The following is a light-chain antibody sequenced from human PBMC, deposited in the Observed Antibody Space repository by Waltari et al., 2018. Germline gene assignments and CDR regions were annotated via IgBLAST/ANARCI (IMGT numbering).Light chain of an antibody. Sequence: QSALTQPRSVSGSPGQSVTISCTATISDVGAYNYVSWYQQYPGKAPKLLIYDVNKRPSGVPDRFSGSKSGNTASLTISGLQAEDEADYYCLLSYSGASWMFGGGTKLTVL. J-gene: IGLJ3*02. V-gene: IGLV2-11*01. CDR1: ISDVGAYNY. CDR2: DVN. CDR3: LLSYSGASWM.